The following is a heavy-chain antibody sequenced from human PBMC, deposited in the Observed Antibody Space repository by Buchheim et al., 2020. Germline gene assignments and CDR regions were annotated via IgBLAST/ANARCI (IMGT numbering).Heavy chain of an antibody. CDR2: IYSGGST. D-gene: IGHD6-6*01. V-gene: IGHV3-53*04. Sequence: EVQLVESGGGLVQPGGSLRLSCAASGFTVSSNYMSWVRQAPGKGLEWVSVIYSGGSTYYADSVKGRFTISRHNSKNTLYLQMNSLRAEDTAVYYCARDQVDSSSSPKYYYNGMDVWGQGTT. CDR3: ARDQVDSSSSPKYYYNGMDV. J-gene: IGHJ6*02. CDR1: GFTVSSNY.